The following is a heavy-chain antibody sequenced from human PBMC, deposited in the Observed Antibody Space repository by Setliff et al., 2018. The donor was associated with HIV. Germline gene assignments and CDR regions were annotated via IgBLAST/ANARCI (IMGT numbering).Heavy chain of an antibody. CDR2: INTANYKT. V-gene: IGHV1-3*04. D-gene: IGHD6-13*01. CDR1: GYIFSSYT. Sequence: GASVKVSCKASGYIFSSYTMHWVRQAPGQRLEWMGWINTANYKTKYSQKFQGRVTITRDTSASTAYMELSSLRSEDTAVYYCAREFSSSWYDWFDPWGQGTLVTVSS. J-gene: IGHJ5*02. CDR3: AREFSSSWYDWFDP.